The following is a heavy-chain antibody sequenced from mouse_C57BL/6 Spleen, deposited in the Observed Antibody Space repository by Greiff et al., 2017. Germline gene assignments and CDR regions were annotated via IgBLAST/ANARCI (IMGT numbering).Heavy chain of an antibody. J-gene: IGHJ4*01. V-gene: IGHV1-53*01. CDR2: INPSNGGT. Sequence: QVKLQQPGTELVKPGASVKLSCKASGYTFTSYWMHWVKQRPGQGLEWIGNINPSNGGTNYNEKFKSKATLTVDKSSSTAYMQLSSLTSEDSAVYYCAREGGYYDARDYWGQGTSVTVSS. D-gene: IGHD2-2*01. CDR1: GYTFTSYW. CDR3: AREGGYYDARDY.